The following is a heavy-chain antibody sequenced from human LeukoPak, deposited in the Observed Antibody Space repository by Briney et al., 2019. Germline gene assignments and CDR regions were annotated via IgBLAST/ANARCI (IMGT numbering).Heavy chain of an antibody. Sequence: SETLSLTCTVSGYSINSGYYWSWIRQPPGKGLEWIGYIYYSGSTNYNPSLKSRVTISVDTSKNQFSLKLSSVTAADTAVYYCARGRTAMYYFDYWGQGTLVTVSS. D-gene: IGHD5-18*01. CDR3: ARGRTAMYYFDY. V-gene: IGHV4-61*01. J-gene: IGHJ4*02. CDR1: GYSINSGYY. CDR2: IYYSGST.